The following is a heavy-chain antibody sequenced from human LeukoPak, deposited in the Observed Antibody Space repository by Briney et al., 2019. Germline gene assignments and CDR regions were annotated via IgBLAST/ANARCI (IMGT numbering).Heavy chain of an antibody. J-gene: IGHJ4*02. V-gene: IGHV4-39*01. D-gene: IGHD6-13*01. Sequence: PSETLSLTCTVSGDSIGGGNYYWAWIRQSPGKGLEWIGSVFYSGNTYYNPSLKSRVTISVDTSKNQFSLNLYSVTAADTATYYCARRGITYSSSFFAYWGQGTLVTVSP. CDR1: GDSIGGGNYY. CDR3: ARRGITYSSSFFAY. CDR2: VFYSGNT.